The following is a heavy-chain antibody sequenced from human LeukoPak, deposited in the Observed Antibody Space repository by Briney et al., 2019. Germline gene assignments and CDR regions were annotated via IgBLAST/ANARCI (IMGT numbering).Heavy chain of an antibody. D-gene: IGHD1-26*01. CDR2: IYYSGST. CDR1: GCSISSGDYY. J-gene: IGHJ3*02. CDR3: ARSEWELGAFDI. Sequence: SQTLSLTCTVSGCSISSGDYYWSWIRQPPGQGLEWIGYIYYSGSTYYNPSLKRRVTISVDTSKNQFALKLSSVTAADTAVYYCARSEWELGAFDIWGQGTMVTVSS. V-gene: IGHV4-30-4*08.